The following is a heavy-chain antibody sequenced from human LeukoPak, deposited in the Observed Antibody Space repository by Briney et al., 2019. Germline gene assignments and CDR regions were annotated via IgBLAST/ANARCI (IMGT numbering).Heavy chain of an antibody. V-gene: IGHV1-3*01. D-gene: IGHD3-16*01. Sequence: ASVKVCCKASGYTFTSYAMHWVRQAPGQRLEWMGWINAGNGNTKYSQKFQGRVTITRDTSASTAYMELSSLRSEDTAVYYCARQAYGLYFFDYWGRGTLVTVSS. CDR3: ARQAYGLYFFDY. CDR2: INAGNGNT. CDR1: GYTFTSYA. J-gene: IGHJ4*02.